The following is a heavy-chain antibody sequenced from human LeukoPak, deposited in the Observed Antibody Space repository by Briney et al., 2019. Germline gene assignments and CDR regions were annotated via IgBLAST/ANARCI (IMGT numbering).Heavy chain of an antibody. CDR1: RFTFSSYA. V-gene: IGHV3-23*01. CDR2: ISGGAGGA. CDR3: AKYGSYGSGSYYPDY. J-gene: IGHJ4*02. D-gene: IGHD3-10*01. Sequence: GGSLRLSCAASRFTFSSYAMNWVRQAPGKGLEWVSSISGGAGGAAYADSVKGRFTMSRDNSKNTLYLQMNSLRAEDTAVYYCAKYGSYGSGSYYPDYWGQGTLVTVSS.